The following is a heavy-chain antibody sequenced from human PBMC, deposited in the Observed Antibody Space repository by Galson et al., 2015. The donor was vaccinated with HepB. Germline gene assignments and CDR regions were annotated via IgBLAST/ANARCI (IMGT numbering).Heavy chain of an antibody. J-gene: IGHJ4*02. CDR3: AKSNKPWLAVDY. V-gene: IGHV3-30*18. CDR2: ISYDGSNK. Sequence: SLRLSCAASGFTFSSYGMHWVRQAPGKGLEWVAVISYDGSNKYYADSVKGRFTISRDNSKNTLYLQMNSLRAEDTAVYYCAKSNKPWLAVDYWGQGTLVTVSS. CDR1: GFTFSSYG. D-gene: IGHD3-22*01.